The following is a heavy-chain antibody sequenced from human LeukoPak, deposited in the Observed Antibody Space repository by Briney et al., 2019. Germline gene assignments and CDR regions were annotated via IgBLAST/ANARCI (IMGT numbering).Heavy chain of an antibody. D-gene: IGHD1-1*01. Sequence: EWIGWIVVGSGNTNYAQKFQERVTITRDMSTSTAYMELSSLRSEDTAVYYCAASWNDGLDYWGQGTLVTVSS. J-gene: IGHJ4*02. CDR2: IVVGSGNT. CDR3: AASWNDGLDY. V-gene: IGHV1-58*01.